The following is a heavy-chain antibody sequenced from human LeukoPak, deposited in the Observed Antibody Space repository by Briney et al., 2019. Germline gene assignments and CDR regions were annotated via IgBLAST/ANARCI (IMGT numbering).Heavy chain of an antibody. CDR2: IVVGSGNT. CDR1: GFTFSNSG. Sequence: SVKVSRKASGFTFSNSGVQWVRQARGQRLEWIGWIVVGSGNTNYAQQFQERVTLTRDMSTSTAYMELSSLRSEDTAVYYCAAGKKVGAYLWYYFDLWGCGTLVTVSS. D-gene: IGHD1-26*01. CDR3: AAGKKVGAYLWYYFDL. J-gene: IGHJ2*01. V-gene: IGHV1-58*01.